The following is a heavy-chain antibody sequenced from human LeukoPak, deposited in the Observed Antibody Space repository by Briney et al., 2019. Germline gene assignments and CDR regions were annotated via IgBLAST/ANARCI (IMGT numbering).Heavy chain of an antibody. CDR1: GGSFSGYY. V-gene: IGHV4-34*01. D-gene: IGHD3-22*01. CDR2: INHSGST. J-gene: IGHJ4*02. CDR3: AREEKWLAHFDY. Sequence: PSETLSLTCAVYGGSFSGYYWSWIRQPPGKGLEWIGEINHSGSTNYNPSLKSRVTISVDTSKNQFSLKLSSVTAADTAVYYCAREEKWLAHFDYWGQGTLVTVSS.